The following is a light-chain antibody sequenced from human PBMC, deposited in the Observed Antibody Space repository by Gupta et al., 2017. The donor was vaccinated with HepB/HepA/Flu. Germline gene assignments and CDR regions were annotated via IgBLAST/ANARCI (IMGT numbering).Light chain of an antibody. CDR3: QQYGSSPPWT. CDR2: GAS. V-gene: IGKV3-20*01. Sequence: EIVLTQSPGTLSLSPGERATLSCRASQSVSSSYLAWYQQKPGQAPRLLIYGASSRATGLPDRFSGSWYGKYFTLTISIRDPEDFAVYYCQQYGSSPPWTFGQGTKVEIK. CDR1: QSVSSSY. J-gene: IGKJ1*01.